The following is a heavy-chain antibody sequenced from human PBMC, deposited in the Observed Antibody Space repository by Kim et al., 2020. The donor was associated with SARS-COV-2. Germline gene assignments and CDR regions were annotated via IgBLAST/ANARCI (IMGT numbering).Heavy chain of an antibody. V-gene: IGHV3-23*01. J-gene: IGHJ4*02. D-gene: IGHD2-21*02. Sequence: YADTVKGRFTSPRDNSKNTLYLQMNSLRAEDTAGYYCAKVPPGGDGDYFFWGQGTLVTVSS. CDR3: AKVPPGGDGDYFF.